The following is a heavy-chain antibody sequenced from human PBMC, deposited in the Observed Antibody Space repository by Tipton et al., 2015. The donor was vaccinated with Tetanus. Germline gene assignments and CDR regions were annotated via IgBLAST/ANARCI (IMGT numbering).Heavy chain of an antibody. D-gene: IGHD3/OR15-3a*01. J-gene: IGHJ4*02. CDR3: ARGIWTGSYTHFDY. V-gene: IGHV3-11*01. CDR2: ITERDSTI. Sequence: SLRLSCEASGFIFSDYYMSWIRQAPGKGLEWLSYITERDSTIYYADSVKGRFTISRDNAKSSVYLQMNYLSAQDTAVYYCARGIWTGSYTHFDYWGQGTLVTVSS. CDR1: GFIFSDYY.